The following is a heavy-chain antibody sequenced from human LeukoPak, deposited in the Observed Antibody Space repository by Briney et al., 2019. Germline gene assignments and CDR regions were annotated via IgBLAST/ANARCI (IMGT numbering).Heavy chain of an antibody. CDR2: IYTSGST. Sequence: PSETLSLTCTVSGGSISSGSYYWSWIRQPAGKGLEWIGRIYTSGSTNYNPSLKSRVTISVDTSKNQFSLKLSSVTAADTAVYYCATDYGDKSAVEFDIWGQGTMVAVSS. CDR1: GGSISSGSYY. J-gene: IGHJ3*02. CDR3: ATDYGDKSAVEFDI. V-gene: IGHV4-61*02. D-gene: IGHD4-23*01.